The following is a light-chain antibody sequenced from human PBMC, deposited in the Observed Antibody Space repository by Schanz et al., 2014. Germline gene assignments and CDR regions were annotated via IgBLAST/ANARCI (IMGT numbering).Light chain of an antibody. J-gene: IGLJ3*02. Sequence: QSALTQPPSASGAPGQSVTISCTGTSSDVGGYNYVSWYQQHPGKAPKLMIFDVSQRPSGVPDRFSGSKSDNTASLTISGLQAEDEGDYYCCSYTSSSTLVFGGGTKLTVL. V-gene: IGLV2-14*03. CDR1: SSDVGGYNY. CDR2: DVS. CDR3: CSYTSSSTLV.